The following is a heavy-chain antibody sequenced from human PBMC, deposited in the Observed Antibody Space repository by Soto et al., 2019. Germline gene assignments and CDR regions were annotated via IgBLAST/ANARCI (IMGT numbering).Heavy chain of an antibody. CDR1: GNTFTSYD. D-gene: IGHD3-16*01. CDR3: ARRQQLFWGGLDP. V-gene: IGHV1-8*01. J-gene: IGHJ5*02. Sequence: GASVKVSCKASGNTFTSYDVNWVRQAPGQGLEWMGWMNPNTGKTAYAQKFQGRVTLTRDTSISTVYMELSSLRSEDTAVYYCARRQQLFWGGLDPWGQGTLVTVSS. CDR2: MNPNTGKT.